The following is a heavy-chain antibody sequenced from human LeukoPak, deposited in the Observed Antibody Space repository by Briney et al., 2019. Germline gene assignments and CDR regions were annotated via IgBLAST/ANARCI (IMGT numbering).Heavy chain of an antibody. V-gene: IGHV3-33*01. Sequence: GGSLRLSCAASGFTFSSYVMHWVRQAPGKGLEWVAVIWYDGSNKYYADSVKGRFTISRDNSKNTLYLQMNSLRAEDTAVYYCARAITRYCSGGSCYLIDYWGQGTLVTVSS. CDR3: ARAITRYCSGGSCYLIDY. J-gene: IGHJ4*02. CDR2: IWYDGSNK. CDR1: GFTFSSYV. D-gene: IGHD2-15*01.